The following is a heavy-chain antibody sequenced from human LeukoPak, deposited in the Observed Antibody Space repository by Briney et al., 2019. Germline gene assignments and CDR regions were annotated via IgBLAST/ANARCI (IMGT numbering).Heavy chain of an antibody. CDR2: INHSGST. CDR3: ARDPSTMVRGVFDY. V-gene: IGHV4-34*01. J-gene: IGHJ4*02. D-gene: IGHD3-10*01. Sequence: SETLSLTCAVYGGSLSGYYWSWTRQPPGKWLEWIGEINHSGSTNYNPSLKSRVTISVDTSKNQFSLKLSSLTAADTAVYYCARDPSTMVRGVFDYWGQGTLVTVSS. CDR1: GGSLSGYY.